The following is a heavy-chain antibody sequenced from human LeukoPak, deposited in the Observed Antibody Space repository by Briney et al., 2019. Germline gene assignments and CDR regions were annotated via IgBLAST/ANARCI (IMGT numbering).Heavy chain of an antibody. Sequence: ASVKVSCKASGYTFTNYEINWVRQATAQGLEWMGWINPNSGNTGYLQKFQGRVTITRKTSINTAYMDLSSLRSEDTAVYYCARGPPYGPQHYWGQGTLVTVSS. CDR1: GYTFTNYE. J-gene: IGHJ4*02. CDR2: INPNSGNT. V-gene: IGHV1-8*03. CDR3: ARGPPYGPQHY. D-gene: IGHD4-17*01.